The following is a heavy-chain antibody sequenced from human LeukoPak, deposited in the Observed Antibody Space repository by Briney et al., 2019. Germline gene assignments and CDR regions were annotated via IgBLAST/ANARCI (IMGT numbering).Heavy chain of an antibody. V-gene: IGHV1-69*13. CDR3: ARSLRWQWLDFDY. CDR1: GGTFSSYA. J-gene: IGHJ4*02. Sequence: SVNVSCTASGGTFSSYAISWVRQAPGQGLEWMGGIIPIFGTANYAQKFQGRVTITADESTSTAYMELSSLRSEDTAVYYCARSLRWQWLDFDYWGQGTLVTVSS. CDR2: IIPIFGTA. D-gene: IGHD5/OR15-5a*01.